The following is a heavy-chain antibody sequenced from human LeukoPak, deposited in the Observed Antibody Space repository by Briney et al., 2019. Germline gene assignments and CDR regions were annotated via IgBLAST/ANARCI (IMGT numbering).Heavy chain of an antibody. J-gene: IGHJ4*02. D-gene: IGHD2-15*01. CDR1: GFTFSSYW. CDR3: ARGNGVVVVAATRGLLDY. Sequence: GGSLRLSCAASGFTFSSYWMRWVRQAPGKGLDWVASINQDGSEKYYVDSVKGRFTISRDNAKNPLYLQMNSLRADDTAVYYCARGNGVVVVAATRGLLDYWGQGTLVTVSS. CDR2: INQDGSEK. V-gene: IGHV3-7*05.